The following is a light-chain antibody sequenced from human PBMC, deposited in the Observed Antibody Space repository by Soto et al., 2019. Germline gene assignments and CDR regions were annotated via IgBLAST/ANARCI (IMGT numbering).Light chain of an antibody. CDR2: EVS. CDR1: SSDIGSYNY. J-gene: IGLJ2*01. Sequence: QSVLTQPASVAGSPGQSITISCTGTSSDIGSYNYVSWYQQHPDKAPKVIIYEVSNRPSGVSNRFSGSKSGNTASLTISGRQTEDEADYYCSSFTDTSTVVFGGGTKLTVL. CDR3: SSFTDTSTVV. V-gene: IGLV2-14*01.